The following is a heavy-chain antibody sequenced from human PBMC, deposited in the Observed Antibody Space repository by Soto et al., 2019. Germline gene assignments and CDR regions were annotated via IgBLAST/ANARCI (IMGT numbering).Heavy chain of an antibody. V-gene: IGHV5-51*01. CDR3: ARSPRSSPYFDY. Sequence: GESLKISCQCSGYTFSNFWIGWVRQLPGKGLEWMGSIYPGDHETRYSPSFHGKVTISADKSINTAYLQWNSLEASDTAFYFCARSPRSSPYFDYWGQGALLTVSS. J-gene: IGHJ4*02. D-gene: IGHD6-13*01. CDR1: GYTFSNFW. CDR2: IYPGDHET.